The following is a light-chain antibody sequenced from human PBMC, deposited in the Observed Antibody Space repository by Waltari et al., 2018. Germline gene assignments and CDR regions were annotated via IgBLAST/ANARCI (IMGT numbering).Light chain of an antibody. J-gene: IGKJ1*01. CDR1: QSISSW. CDR2: KAS. CDR3: QHYNSFPWT. Sequence: DIQMTQSPSTLSASVGDRVTITCRASQSISSWLAWYQQKPGKAPKFLIYKASNLESGVPSRFSGSGSETEFTLTISSLQPDDFATYYCQHYNSFPWTFGQGTKVEIK. V-gene: IGKV1-5*03.